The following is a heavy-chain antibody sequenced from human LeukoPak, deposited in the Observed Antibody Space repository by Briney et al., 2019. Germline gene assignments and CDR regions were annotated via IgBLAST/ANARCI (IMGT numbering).Heavy chain of an antibody. V-gene: IGHV3-74*01. J-gene: IGHJ4*02. CDR2: ISTDGSST. CDR1: GFTFSSYW. Sequence: GGSLRLPCAASGFTFSSYWMHWVRQTPGKGLVWVSRISTDGSSTTYADSVKGRFTISRDNAKNTLYLQMHSLRAEDTAMYYGARGTQIFWGQGTLVTVSS. CDR3: ARGTQIF. D-gene: IGHD2/OR15-2a*01.